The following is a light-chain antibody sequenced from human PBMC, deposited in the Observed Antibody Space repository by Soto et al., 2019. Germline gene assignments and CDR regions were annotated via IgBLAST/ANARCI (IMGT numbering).Light chain of an antibody. V-gene: IGLV1-40*01. J-gene: IGLJ1*01. CDR3: QSYDTRLSGYV. CDR2: DNN. CDR1: SSNIGAGYD. Sequence: QSVLTQSPSVSGAPGQRVTLSCTGSSSNIGAGYDVHWYQQLPGAAPKPLIYDNNNRPSGVPDRFSGSKSGASASLAITGLQAEDEADYYCQSYDTRLSGYVFGTGTKV.